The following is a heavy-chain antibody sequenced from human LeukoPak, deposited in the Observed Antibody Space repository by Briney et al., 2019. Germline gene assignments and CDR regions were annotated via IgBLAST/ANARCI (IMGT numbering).Heavy chain of an antibody. J-gene: IGHJ4*02. CDR1: GYSISSGYY. CDR3: ARRYGGNSRVRYFDY. V-gene: IGHV4-38-2*01. Sequence: PSETLSLTCAVSGYSISSGYYWGWIRQPPGKGLEWIGSIYHSGSTYYNPSLKSRVTISVDTSKHQFSLKLSSVTAADTAVYYCARRYGGNSRVRYFDYWGQGTLVTVSS. CDR2: IYHSGST. D-gene: IGHD4-23*01.